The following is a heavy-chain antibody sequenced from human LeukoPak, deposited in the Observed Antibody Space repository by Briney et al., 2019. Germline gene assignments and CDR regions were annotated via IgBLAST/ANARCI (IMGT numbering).Heavy chain of an antibody. CDR1: GGSISRGGYY. CDR3: ARAPWGDSEKFDY. V-gene: IGHV4-31*03. D-gene: IGHD2-21*02. J-gene: IGHJ4*02. Sequence: SETLSLTCTVSGGSISRGGYYWSWIRQHPGKGLEWIGYIYYSGSTYCNPSLKSRVTISVDTSKNQFSLKLSSVTAADTAVYYCARAPWGDSEKFDYWGQGTLVTVSS. CDR2: IYYSGST.